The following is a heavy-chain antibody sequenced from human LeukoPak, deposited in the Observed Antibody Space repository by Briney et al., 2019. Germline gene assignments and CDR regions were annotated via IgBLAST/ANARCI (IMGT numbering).Heavy chain of an antibody. CDR3: ASYSGPLDY. D-gene: IGHD1-26*01. CDR2: ISGSGGST. CDR1: GFAISDQY. V-gene: IGHV3-23*01. Sequence: PGGSLRLSCVTSGFAISDQYMDWVRQAPGKGLEWASAISGSGGSTYYADSVKGRFTISRDNSKNTLYLQMNSLRAEDTAVYYCASYSGPLDYWGQGTLVTVSS. J-gene: IGHJ4*02.